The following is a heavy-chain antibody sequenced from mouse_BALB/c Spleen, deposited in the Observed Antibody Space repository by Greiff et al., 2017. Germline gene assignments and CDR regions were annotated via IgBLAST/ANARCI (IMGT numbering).Heavy chain of an antibody. D-gene: IGHD1-2*01. CDR1: GFTFSSYG. V-gene: IGHV5-6-3*01. CDR2: INSNGGST. Sequence: EVMLVESGGGLVQPGGSLKLSCAASGFTFSSYGMSWVRQTPDKRLELVATINSNGGSTYYPDSVKGRFTISRDNAKNTLYLQMSSLKSEDTAMYYCARDHYGYDYWGQGTTLTVSS. J-gene: IGHJ2*01. CDR3: ARDHYGYDY.